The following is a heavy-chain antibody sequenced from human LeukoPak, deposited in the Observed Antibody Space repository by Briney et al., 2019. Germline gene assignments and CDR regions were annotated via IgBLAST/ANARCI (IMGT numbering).Heavy chain of an antibody. CDR2: IYYSGST. V-gene: IGHV4-39*01. D-gene: IGHD3-10*01. CDR1: GGSISSSSYY. J-gene: IGHJ4*02. Sequence: SETLSLTCTVSGGSISSSSYYWGWIRQPPGKGLEWIGSIYYSGSTYYNPSLKSRVTISVDTSKNQFSLKLSSVTAADTAVYYCAGQVYESYYYGSGSYSAFDYWGQGTLVTVSS. CDR3: AGQVYESYYYGSGSYSAFDY.